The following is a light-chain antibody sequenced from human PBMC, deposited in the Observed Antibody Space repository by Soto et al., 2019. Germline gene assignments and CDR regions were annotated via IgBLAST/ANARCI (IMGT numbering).Light chain of an antibody. Sequence: DIQMTQSPSTLSASVGDRVTITCRASQSISSWLAWYQQKPGKAPKLLIYKASSLESGVPSRFSGSGSGTEFTLTISRLQPDDFATYYCQQYNSWWTFGQGTKVELK. CDR1: QSISSW. CDR2: KAS. CDR3: QQYNSWWT. V-gene: IGKV1-5*03. J-gene: IGKJ1*01.